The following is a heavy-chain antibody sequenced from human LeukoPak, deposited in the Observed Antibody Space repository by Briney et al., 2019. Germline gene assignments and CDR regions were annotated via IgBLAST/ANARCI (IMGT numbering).Heavy chain of an antibody. CDR3: ARIGAVAGWGSYYYDSSGSDY. CDR2: ISAYNGNT. Sequence: ASVKVSCKASGYTFTSYGISWVRQAPGQGLEWMGWISAYNGNTNYAQKLQGRVTMTTDTSTSTAYMELRSLRSDDTAVYYCARIGAVAGWGSYYYDSSGSDYWGQGTLVTVSS. D-gene: IGHD3-22*01. CDR1: GYTFTSYG. V-gene: IGHV1-18*01. J-gene: IGHJ4*02.